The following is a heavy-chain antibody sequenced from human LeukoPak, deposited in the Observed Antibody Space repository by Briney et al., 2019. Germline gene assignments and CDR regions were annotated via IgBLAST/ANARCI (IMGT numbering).Heavy chain of an antibody. CDR3: ARVRYCSSTSCPHGYYYYYMDV. J-gene: IGHJ6*03. D-gene: IGHD2-2*01. V-gene: IGHV3-48*04. CDR2: ISSSSSTI. CDR1: GFTFSSYS. Sequence: GGSLRLSCAASGFTFSSYSMNWVRQAPGKGLEWVSYISSSSSTIYYADSVKGRFTISRDNAKNSLYLQMNSLRAEDTAVYYCARVRYCSSTSCPHGYYYYYMDVWGKGTTVTVSS.